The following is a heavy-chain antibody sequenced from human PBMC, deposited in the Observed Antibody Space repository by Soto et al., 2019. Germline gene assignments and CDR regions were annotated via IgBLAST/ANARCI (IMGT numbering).Heavy chain of an antibody. V-gene: IGHV3-7*04. Sequence: EVQLVESGGGLVQPGGSLRLSCAASGFTFSSYWMVWVRQAPGKGLEWVANIKPDGREKYYVDSVKGRFTISRDNARKSLSLQMSSLRAEDTAVYYCERDAHRGGDFDYWGQGTLVTVSS. CDR3: ERDAHRGGDFDY. D-gene: IGHD3-10*01. CDR2: IKPDGREK. CDR1: GFTFSSYW. J-gene: IGHJ4*02.